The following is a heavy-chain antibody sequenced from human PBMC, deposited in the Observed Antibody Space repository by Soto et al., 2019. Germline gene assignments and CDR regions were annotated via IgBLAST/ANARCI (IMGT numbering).Heavy chain of an antibody. CDR2: ISAYNGNT. D-gene: IGHD3-9*01. Sequence: ASVKVSCKASGYTFTSYGISWVRRAPGQGLEWMGWISAYNGNTNYAQKLQGRVTMTTDTSTSTAYMELRSLRSDDTAVYYCARATDILTGYYNDYGMDVWGQGTTVTV. J-gene: IGHJ6*02. CDR3: ARATDILTGYYNDYGMDV. CDR1: GYTFTSYG. V-gene: IGHV1-18*01.